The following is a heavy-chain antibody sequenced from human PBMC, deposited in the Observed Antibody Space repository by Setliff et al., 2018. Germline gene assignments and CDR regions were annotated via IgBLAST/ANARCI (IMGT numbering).Heavy chain of an antibody. J-gene: IGHJ6*03. CDR2: IYIGGSA. D-gene: IGHD6-19*01. Sequence: SETLSLTCDVFGGSFSGYFWAWIRQPAGKGLELIGHIYIGGSANYNPSLKSRVTMSIDTSKNQFSLKLNSVTAADMAVYYCAREQWLDPPGYYYMDVWAKGTTVTVSS. CDR3: AREQWLDPPGYYYMDV. CDR1: GGSFSGYF. V-gene: IGHV4-4*07.